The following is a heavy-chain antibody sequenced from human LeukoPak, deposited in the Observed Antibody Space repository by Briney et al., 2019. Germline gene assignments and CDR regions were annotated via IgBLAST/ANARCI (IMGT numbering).Heavy chain of an antibody. J-gene: IGHJ4*02. CDR3: ARTSGLRSTYFGY. Sequence: GGSLRLSCAASGFTFSSYSMNWVRQAPGKGLEWVSYISSSSSTIYYADSVKGRFTISRDNAKNSLYLQMNSLRAEDTAVYYCARTSGLRSTYFGYWGQGTLVTVSS. V-gene: IGHV3-48*01. CDR1: GFTFSSYS. CDR2: ISSSSSTI. D-gene: IGHD5-12*01.